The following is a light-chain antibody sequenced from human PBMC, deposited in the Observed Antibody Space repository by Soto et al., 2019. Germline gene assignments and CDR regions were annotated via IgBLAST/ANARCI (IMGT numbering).Light chain of an antibody. Sequence: EIVMTQSPATLSVSPGETATLSCRASQSVSYNLAWYQQKPGQGPRLLIYGAVTRSTGIPARFSGSGSGTEFTLTISSLQSEDFAVYYCQPYKNWPPLTFGGGTKVEIK. CDR2: GAV. J-gene: IGKJ4*01. CDR3: QPYKNWPPLT. V-gene: IGKV3-15*01. CDR1: QSVSYN.